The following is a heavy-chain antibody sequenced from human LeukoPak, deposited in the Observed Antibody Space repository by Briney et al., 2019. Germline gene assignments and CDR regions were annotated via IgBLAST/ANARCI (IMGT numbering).Heavy chain of an antibody. Sequence: GRSLRLSCAASGFTFDDYAMHWVRQAPGKGLEWVSGISWNSGSIGYADSVKGRFTISRDNAKNSLYLQMNSLRAEDTALYYCAEDMGIAAAGTLDYWGQGTLVTVSS. J-gene: IGHJ4*02. V-gene: IGHV3-9*01. CDR1: GFTFDDYA. D-gene: IGHD6-13*01. CDR3: AEDMGIAAAGTLDY. CDR2: ISWNSGSI.